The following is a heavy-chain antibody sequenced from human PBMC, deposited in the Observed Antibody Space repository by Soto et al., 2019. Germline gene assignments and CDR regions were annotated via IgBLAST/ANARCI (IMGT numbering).Heavy chain of an antibody. V-gene: IGHV4-61*03. CDR3: ARDSTAFVFDY. D-gene: IGHD2-2*01. Sequence: ETLSLTCTVSGDSVRSGSFYWSWIRQPPGKGLEWIGYIYYTGRTSYNPSLKSRVTISIDPSKNHFALNLTSVTAADTAIYYCARDSTAFVFDYWGQGALVTVSS. J-gene: IGHJ4*02. CDR2: IYYTGRT. CDR1: GDSVRSGSFY.